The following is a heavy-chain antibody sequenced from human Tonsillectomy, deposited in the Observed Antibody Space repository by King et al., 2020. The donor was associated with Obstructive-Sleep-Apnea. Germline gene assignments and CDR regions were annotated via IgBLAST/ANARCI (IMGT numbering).Heavy chain of an antibody. V-gene: IGHV1-69*04. D-gene: IGHD6-19*01. CDR3: AREKETSGWYSSGMFDY. CDR1: GGTLSRNG. CDR2: FIPVLGIS. J-gene: IGHJ4*02. Sequence: QLVQSGAEVKKPGSSVKVSCKASGGTLSRNGISWVRQAPGQGLEWMGGFIPVLGISNYAHKFQDRVTITADKSTETAYMELSSLRSDDTAVYYFAREKETSGWYSSGMFDYWGQGTLVTVSP.